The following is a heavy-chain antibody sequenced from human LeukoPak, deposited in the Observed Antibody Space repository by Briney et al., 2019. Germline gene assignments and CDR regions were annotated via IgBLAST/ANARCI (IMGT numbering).Heavy chain of an antibody. CDR1: GFTFRSYW. CDR2: ISNSGRII. V-gene: IGHV3-48*02. CDR3: ARDSDYGGNDFDY. J-gene: IGHJ4*02. Sequence: GGSLRLSCAASGFTFRSYWMHWVRQAPGKGLEWVSYISNSGRIIYYADSVKGRFTISRDNAKNSLFLQMNSLRDEDTALYYCARDSDYGGNDFDYRGQGTLVTVSS. D-gene: IGHD4-23*01.